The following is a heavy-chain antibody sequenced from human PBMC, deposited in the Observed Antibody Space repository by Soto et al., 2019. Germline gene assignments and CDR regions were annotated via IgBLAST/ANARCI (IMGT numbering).Heavy chain of an antibody. CDR2: INPTGGSST. J-gene: IGHJ4*02. V-gene: IGHV1-46*03. Sequence: ASVKVSCKASGYTFTSYYMHWLRQAPGQGLEWMGIINPTGGSSTSYAQKFQGRVTMTRDTSTSTVYMELSSLRSEDTAIYYCARPADRNGWWFFDYWGQGTQVTVSS. CDR3: ARPADRNGWWFFDY. D-gene: IGHD6-19*01. CDR1: GYTFTSYY.